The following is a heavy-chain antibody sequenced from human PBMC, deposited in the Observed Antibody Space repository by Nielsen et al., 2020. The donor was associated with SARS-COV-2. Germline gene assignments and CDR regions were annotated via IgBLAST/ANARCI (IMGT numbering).Heavy chain of an antibody. CDR2: ISWNSVDI. CDR1: GFTFDDYA. V-gene: IGHV3-9*01. CDR3: ARSRTEAIQVWFSPDHGMDV. Sequence: SLKISCAASGFTFDDYAMHWVRQAPGKGLEWVSGISWNSVDIAYAGSVKGRFTISRDSAKNSLYLQMNSLRAQDTAVYYCARSRTEAIQVWFSPDHGMDVWGQGTTVTVSS. D-gene: IGHD5-18*01. J-gene: IGHJ6*02.